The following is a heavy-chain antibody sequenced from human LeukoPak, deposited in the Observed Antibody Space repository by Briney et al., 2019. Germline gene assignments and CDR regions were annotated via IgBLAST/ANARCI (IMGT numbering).Heavy chain of an antibody. CDR2: IIDSGNSI. D-gene: IGHD1-26*01. CDR3: AKDPIFSGSYGVFDY. V-gene: IGHV3-23*01. CDR1: GFSFSSCA. Sequence: GGSLRLSCAASGFSFSSCAMSWVRQAPGKGLEWVSTIIDSGNSIYYADSAEGRFTISRDNSKNTLYLQMNSLRAGDTAVYYCAKDPIFSGSYGVFDYWGLGTLVTVSS. J-gene: IGHJ4*02.